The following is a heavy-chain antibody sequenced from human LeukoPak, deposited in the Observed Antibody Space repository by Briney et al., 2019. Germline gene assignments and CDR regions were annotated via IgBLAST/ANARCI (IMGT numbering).Heavy chain of an antibody. CDR1: GFTVSSNY. V-gene: IGHV3-66*01. CDR2: IYSGGAT. D-gene: IGHD6-13*01. J-gene: IGHJ4*02. CDR3: ARDSSDSSSWHGYFDY. Sequence: GGSLRLSCAASGFTVSSNYMSWVRQAPGQGLEWVTVIYSGGATFYADSAKGRFTISRDNSKNTLYLQMNSLRAEDTAVYYCARDSSDSSSWHGYFDYWGQGTLVSVSS.